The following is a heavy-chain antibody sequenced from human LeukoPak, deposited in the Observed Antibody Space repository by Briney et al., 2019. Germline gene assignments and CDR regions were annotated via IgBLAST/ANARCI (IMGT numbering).Heavy chain of an antibody. CDR1: EFTVTTNY. CDR3: AGGYGGRYWALDI. Sequence: QPGGSLRLSCTATEFTVTTNYLSWVRQAPGKGLKWVSITYSGGNSNSADSVKGRFTITRDDSKNTLYLQMNSLRPEDTAIYYCAGGYGGRYWALDIWGQGTMVTVFS. D-gene: IGHD1-26*01. J-gene: IGHJ3*02. CDR2: TYSGGNS. V-gene: IGHV3-66*01.